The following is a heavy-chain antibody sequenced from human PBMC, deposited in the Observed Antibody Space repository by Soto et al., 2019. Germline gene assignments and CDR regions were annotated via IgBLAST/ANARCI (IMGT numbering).Heavy chain of an antibody. V-gene: IGHV1-69*02. J-gene: IGHJ6*02. CDR3: ARMGYCSSTSCWYYYYGMDV. D-gene: IGHD2-2*01. Sequence: QVQLVQSGAEVKKPGSSVKVSCKASGGTFSSYTISWVRQAPGQGLEWMGRIIPILGIANYAQKFQGRVTITADKSTSTAYMELSSLRSEDTAVYYCARMGYCSSTSCWYYYYGMDVWGQGTTVTVSS. CDR1: GGTFSSYT. CDR2: IIPILGIA.